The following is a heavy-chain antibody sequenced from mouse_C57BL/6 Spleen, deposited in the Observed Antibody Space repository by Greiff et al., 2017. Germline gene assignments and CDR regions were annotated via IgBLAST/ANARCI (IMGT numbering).Heavy chain of an antibody. J-gene: IGHJ1*03. V-gene: IGHV1-82*01. Sequence: QVQLKQSGPELVKPGASVKISCKASGYAFSSSWMNWVKQRPGKGLEWIGRIYPGDGDTNYNGKFKGKATLTADKSSSTAYMQLSSLTSEDSAVYVCARTTGYGNTWYFDVWGTGTTVTVSS. CDR2: IYPGDGDT. CDR3: ARTTGYGNTWYFDV. CDR1: GYAFSSSW. D-gene: IGHD2-1*01.